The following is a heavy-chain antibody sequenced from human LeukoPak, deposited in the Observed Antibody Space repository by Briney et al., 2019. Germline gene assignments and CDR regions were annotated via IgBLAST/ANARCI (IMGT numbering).Heavy chain of an antibody. Sequence: GGSLRLSCAASGFTFSSYSMNWVRQAPGKGLEWVSYISSSSSTIYYADSVKGRFTISRDNAKNSLYLQMNSLRDEDTAVYYCARVGTILEWLLGTGYYGMDVWGQGTTVTVSS. V-gene: IGHV3-48*02. CDR2: ISSSSSTI. CDR1: GFTFSSYS. CDR3: ARVGTILEWLLGTGYYGMDV. J-gene: IGHJ6*02. D-gene: IGHD3-3*01.